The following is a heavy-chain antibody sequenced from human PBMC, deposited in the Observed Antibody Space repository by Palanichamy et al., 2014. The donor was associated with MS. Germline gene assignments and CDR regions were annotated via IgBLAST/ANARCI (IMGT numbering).Heavy chain of an antibody. D-gene: IGHD3-10*01. CDR2: MDPDGSEM. CDR1: GFIFTSYW. CDR3: ARDRDRGHSIFDY. Sequence: EVQLVEAGGGLVQPGGSLRLSCAASGFIFTSYWMCWVRQAPGKGLEWVANMDPDGSEMNYLDSVKGRFTISRDNAKNSLSLQMNSLRAEDTAVYYCARDRDRGHSIFDYWGQGTLVTVSS. V-gene: IGHV3-7*03. J-gene: IGHJ4*02.